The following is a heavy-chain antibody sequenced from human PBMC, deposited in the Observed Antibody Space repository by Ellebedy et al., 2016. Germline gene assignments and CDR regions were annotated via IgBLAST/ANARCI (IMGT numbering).Heavy chain of an antibody. CDR1: GGTFSSYA. CDR2: IIPIFGTA. V-gene: IGHV1-69*06. Sequence: SVKVSCXASGGTFSSYAISWVRQAPGQGLEWMGGIIPIFGTANYAQKFQGRVTITADKSTSTAYMELSSLRSEDTAVYYCARDWGHYYGSGSIYGMDVWGQGTTVTVSS. CDR3: ARDWGHYYGSGSIYGMDV. J-gene: IGHJ6*02. D-gene: IGHD3-10*01.